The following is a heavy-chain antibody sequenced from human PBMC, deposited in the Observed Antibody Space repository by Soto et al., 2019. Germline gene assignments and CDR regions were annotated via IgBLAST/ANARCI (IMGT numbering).Heavy chain of an antibody. V-gene: IGHV4-30-4*01. CDR3: ARRITIFGVVPPRAVGGMDV. CDR1: GGSISSGDYY. D-gene: IGHD3-3*01. J-gene: IGHJ6*02. CDR2: IYYSGST. Sequence: SETLSLTCTVSGGSISSGDYYWSWIRQPPGKGLEWIGYIYYSGSTYYNPSLKSRVTISVDTSKNQFSLKLSSVTAADTAVYYCARRITIFGVVPPRAVGGMDVWGQGTTVTVSS.